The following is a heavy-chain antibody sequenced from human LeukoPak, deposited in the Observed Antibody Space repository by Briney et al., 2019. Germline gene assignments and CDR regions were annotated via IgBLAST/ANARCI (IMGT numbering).Heavy chain of an antibody. CDR2: IYYSGST. V-gene: IGHV4-59*12. D-gene: IGHD4-17*01. J-gene: IGHJ4*02. Sequence: SETLSLTCTVSGGTISSYYWSWIRQPPGKGLEWIGYIYYSGSTNYNPSLKSRVTISVDTSKNQFSLKLSSVTAADTAVYYCARGLEGDGDSDEIHFDYWGQGTLVTVSS. CDR1: GGTISSYY. CDR3: ARGLEGDGDSDEIHFDY.